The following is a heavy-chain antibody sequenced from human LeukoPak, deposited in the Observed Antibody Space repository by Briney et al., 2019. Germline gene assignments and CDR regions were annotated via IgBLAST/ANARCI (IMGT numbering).Heavy chain of an antibody. CDR2: IIPIFGTA. Sequence: VAXVKVSCKASGGTFSSYAISWVRQAPGQGLEWMGGIIPIFGTANYAQKFQGRVTITTDESTSTAYMELSSLRSEDTAVYYCATYCTNGVCNFDYWGQGTLVTVSS. V-gene: IGHV1-69*05. J-gene: IGHJ4*02. CDR1: GGTFSSYA. D-gene: IGHD2-8*01. CDR3: ATYCTNGVCNFDY.